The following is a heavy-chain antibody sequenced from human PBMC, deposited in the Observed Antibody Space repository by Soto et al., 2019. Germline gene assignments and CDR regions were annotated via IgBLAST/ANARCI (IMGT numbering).Heavy chain of an antibody. V-gene: IGHV3-11*01. CDR1: GFTFSDYY. J-gene: IGHJ5*02. Sequence: PGGSLRLSCAASGFTFSDYYMSWIRQAPGKGLEWVPYISSSGSTIYYADSVKGRFTISRDNAKNSLFLQMNSLRAEDTAMYYCTRGRYQVLQGDRWDQGTPVTVS. CDR2: ISSSGSTI. CDR3: TRGRYQVLQGDR. D-gene: IGHD2-2*01.